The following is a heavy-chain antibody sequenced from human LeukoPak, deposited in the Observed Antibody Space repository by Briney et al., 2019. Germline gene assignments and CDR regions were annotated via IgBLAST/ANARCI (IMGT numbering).Heavy chain of an antibody. Sequence: SETLSLTCTVSGGSINNYYWSWMRQSPGKGLEWIGYIYYSGSTNYNPSLKSRVTMSVDTSKNQFSLKLRSVTAADTAVYYCARGGAYTYYRTISEFDPWGQGTLVTVSS. CDR1: GGSINNYY. D-gene: IGHD4-11*01. CDR2: IYYSGST. CDR3: ARGGAYTYYRTISEFDP. J-gene: IGHJ5*02. V-gene: IGHV4-59*01.